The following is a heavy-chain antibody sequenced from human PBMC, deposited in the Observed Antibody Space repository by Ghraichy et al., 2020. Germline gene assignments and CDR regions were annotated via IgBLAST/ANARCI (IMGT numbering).Heavy chain of an antibody. Sequence: LSLTCAAAGFTFESYSMNWVRQAPGKGLEWVSYNRNSDRIGYADSVKGRFAISRDNGKSSLYLQMNSLKDEDTAVYYCAREVDYGFDIWGQGTVVTVSS. CDR2: NRNSDRI. V-gene: IGHV3-48*02. J-gene: IGHJ3*02. D-gene: IGHD3-16*01. CDR3: AREVDYGFDI. CDR1: GFTFESYS.